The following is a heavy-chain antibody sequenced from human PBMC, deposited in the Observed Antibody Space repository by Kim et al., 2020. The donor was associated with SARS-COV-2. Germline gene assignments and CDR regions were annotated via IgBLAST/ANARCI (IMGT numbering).Heavy chain of an antibody. CDR3: ARCGSGSYYNWFDP. Sequence: GGSLRLSCAASGFTFSSYAMHWVRQAPGKGLEWVAFISYDGSTKYYADSVKGRFTISRDNSKNTLYLQMNSLRAEDTAVYYCARCGSGSYYNWFDPWGQGTLGTVSS. V-gene: IGHV3-30*04. CDR1: GFTFSSYA. J-gene: IGHJ5*02. D-gene: IGHD3-10*01. CDR2: ISYDGSTK.